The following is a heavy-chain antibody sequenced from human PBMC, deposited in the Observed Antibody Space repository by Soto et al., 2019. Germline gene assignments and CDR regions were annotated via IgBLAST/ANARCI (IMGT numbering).Heavy chain of an antibody. V-gene: IGHV3-23*01. CDR3: ATVHNTSRSFDY. CDR1: GFTITSSA. J-gene: IGHJ4*02. D-gene: IGHD1-20*01. CDR2: TGISGRTP. Sequence: EVQLLDSGGGLVQPGESLRLSCAASGFTITSSAMSWVRQAPGKGLEWVSTTGISGRTPYYGDSVKGRLTVSRDDSKNTMDLQMSSLRAEDTAVYYCATVHNTSRSFDYWGQGTPVTVSS.